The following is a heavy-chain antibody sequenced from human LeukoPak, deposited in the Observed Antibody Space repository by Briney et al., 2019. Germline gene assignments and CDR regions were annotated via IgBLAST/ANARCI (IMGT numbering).Heavy chain of an antibody. J-gene: IGHJ4*02. CDR2: IYSGGST. CDR3: ARAAGRYYGSGSYSVYFDY. Sequence: GGSLRLSCAASGFTFSSNYMSWVRQAPGKGLEWVSVIYSGGSTYYADSVKGRFTISRDNSKNTLYLQMNSLRAEDTAVYYCARAAGRYYGSGSYSVYFDYWGQGTLVTVSS. D-gene: IGHD3-10*01. V-gene: IGHV3-66*01. CDR1: GFTFSSNY.